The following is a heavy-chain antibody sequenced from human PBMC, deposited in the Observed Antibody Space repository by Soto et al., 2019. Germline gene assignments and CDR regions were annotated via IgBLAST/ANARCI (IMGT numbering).Heavy chain of an antibody. V-gene: IGHV3-21*01. CDR3: PRVQYCSSTSCYDAFDI. J-gene: IGHJ3*02. CDR2: ISSSSSYI. Sequence: GGSLRLSCAASGFTFSSYSMNWVRQAPGKGLEWVSSISSSSSYIYYADSVKGRFTISRDNAKNTLYLQMNSLRAEDTAVYYCPRVQYCSSTSCYDAFDIWGQGTMVTVSS. CDR1: GFTFSSYS. D-gene: IGHD2-2*01.